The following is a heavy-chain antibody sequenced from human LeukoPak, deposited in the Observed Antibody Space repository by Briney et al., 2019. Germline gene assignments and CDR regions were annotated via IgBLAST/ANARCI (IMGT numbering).Heavy chain of an antibody. V-gene: IGHV3-30-3*01. J-gene: IGHJ6*02. CDR3: ATPSHCSSTSCPVPFTFYGMDV. Sequence: GGSLRLSCAASGFTFSSYAMHWARQAPGKGLEWVAVISYDGSNKYYADSVKGRFTISRDNSKNTLYLQMNSLRAEDTAVYYCATPSHCSSTSCPVPFTFYGMDVWGQGTTVTVSS. CDR2: ISYDGSNK. CDR1: GFTFSSYA. D-gene: IGHD2-2*01.